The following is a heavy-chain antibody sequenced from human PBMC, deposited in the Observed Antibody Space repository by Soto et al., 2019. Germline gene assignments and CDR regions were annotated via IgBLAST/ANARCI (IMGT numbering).Heavy chain of an antibody. CDR2: IYYSGST. J-gene: IGHJ5*02. CDR1: GGSISSGGYY. D-gene: IGHD2-8*01. CDR3: ARDPMLEPVWFDP. Sequence: ASETLSLTCTVSGGSISSGGYYWSWIRQHPGKGLEWIGYIYYSGSTYYNPSLKSRVTIPVDTSKNQFSLKLSSVTAADTAVYYCARDPMLEPVWFDPWGQGTLVTVSS. V-gene: IGHV4-31*03.